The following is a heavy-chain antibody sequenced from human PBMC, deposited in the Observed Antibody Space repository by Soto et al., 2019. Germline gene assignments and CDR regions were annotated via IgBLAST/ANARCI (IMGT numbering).Heavy chain of an antibody. J-gene: IGHJ4*02. CDR2: IYYSGST. D-gene: IGHD6-19*01. CDR1: GGSISSYY. V-gene: IGHV4-59*01. CDR3: ASTAHSSGWYSGGFDY. Sequence: TLSLTCTVSGGSISSYYWSWIRQPPGKGLEWIGYIYYSGSTNYNPSLKSRVTISVDTSKNQFSLKLSSVTAADTAVYYCASTAHSSGWYSGGFDYWGQETRVTVSS.